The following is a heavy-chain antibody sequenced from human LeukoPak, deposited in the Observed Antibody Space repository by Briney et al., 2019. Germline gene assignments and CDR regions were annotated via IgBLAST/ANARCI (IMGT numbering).Heavy chain of an antibody. Sequence: PGGSPRLFCAASGSTFSSYGMHWVRQAPGKGLEWVAIISYDGSNKYYADSVQGRFTISRDNSKNTLYLQMNSLRADDTAVYYCARGAYCSGGRCPGAFDIWGQARKLTVSS. V-gene: IGHV3-30*03. D-gene: IGHD2-15*01. CDR3: ARGAYCSGGRCPGAFDI. CDR2: ISYDGSNK. J-gene: IGHJ3*02. CDR1: GSTFSSYG.